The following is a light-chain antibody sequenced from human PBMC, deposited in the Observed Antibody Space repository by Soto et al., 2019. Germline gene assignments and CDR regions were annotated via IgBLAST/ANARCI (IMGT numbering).Light chain of an antibody. CDR3: QQYNSFSYT. V-gene: IGKV1-5*03. CDR1: QSISSW. Sequence: DIQMTQSPSTLSASVGDRVTVTCRASQSISSWLAWYQLKPGKAPKLLIHTASRLASGVPSRFSGSGSGTEFTLTISSLQPDDFATYYCQQYNSFSYTFGQGTKLEIK. J-gene: IGKJ2*01. CDR2: TAS.